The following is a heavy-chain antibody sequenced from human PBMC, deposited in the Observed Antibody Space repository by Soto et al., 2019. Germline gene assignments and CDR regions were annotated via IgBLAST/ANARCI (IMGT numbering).Heavy chain of an antibody. CDR3: ARDLVNDFWSGYPYYYGMDV. V-gene: IGHV1-69*06. D-gene: IGHD3-3*01. CDR1: GGTFSSYA. Sequence: ASVKVSCKASGGTFSSYAISWVRQAPGQGLEWMGGIIPIFGTANYAQKFQGRVTITADKSTSTAYMELSSLRSEDTAVYYCARDLVNDFWSGYPYYYGMDVWGQGTKVTVS. CDR2: IIPIFGTA. J-gene: IGHJ6*02.